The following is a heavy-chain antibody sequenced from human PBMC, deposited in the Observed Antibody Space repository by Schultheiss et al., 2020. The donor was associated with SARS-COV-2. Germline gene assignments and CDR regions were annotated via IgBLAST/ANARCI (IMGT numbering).Heavy chain of an antibody. D-gene: IGHD1-14*01. CDR1: GFTFTSYS. Sequence: GGSLRLSCTTSGFTFTSYSMNWVRQAPGKGLEWVSAISGSGGSTYYADSVKGRFTISRDNSKNTLYLQMNSLRAEDTAVYYCARSPGPAELDYWGQGTLVTVSS. V-gene: IGHV3-23*01. J-gene: IGHJ4*02. CDR3: ARSPGPAELDY. CDR2: ISGSGGST.